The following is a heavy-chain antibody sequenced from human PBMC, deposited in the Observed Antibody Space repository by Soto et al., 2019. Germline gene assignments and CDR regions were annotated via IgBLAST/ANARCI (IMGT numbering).Heavy chain of an antibody. Sequence: GGSLRLSCAASGFTFSSYAMSWVRQAPGKGLEWVSAISGSGGSTYYADSVKGRFTISRDNSKNTLYLQMNSLRAEDTAVYYCAKIDSSGWYPHYFDYWGQGTLVTVSS. CDR3: AKIDSSGWYPHYFDY. D-gene: IGHD6-19*01. CDR2: ISGSGGST. CDR1: GFTFSSYA. V-gene: IGHV3-23*01. J-gene: IGHJ4*02.